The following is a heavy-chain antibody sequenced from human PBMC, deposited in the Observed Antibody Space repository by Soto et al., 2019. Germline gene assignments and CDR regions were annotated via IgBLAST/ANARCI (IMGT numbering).Heavy chain of an antibody. Sequence: GGSLRLSCAASGFTFSSYAMHWVRQAPGKGLEWVAVISYDGSNKYYADSVKGRFTISRDNSKNTLYLQMNSLRAEDTAVYYCARDGYCSGGSCYSGAFDIWGQGTMVTVSS. CDR1: GFTFSSYA. J-gene: IGHJ3*02. D-gene: IGHD2-15*01. CDR2: ISYDGSNK. V-gene: IGHV3-30-3*01. CDR3: ARDGYCSGGSCYSGAFDI.